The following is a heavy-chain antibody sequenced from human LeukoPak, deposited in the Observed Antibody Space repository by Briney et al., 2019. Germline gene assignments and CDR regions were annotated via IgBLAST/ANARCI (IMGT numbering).Heavy chain of an antibody. Sequence: GGSLRLSCAASGFTFSDAWMSWVRQAAGKGLEWVGRIKRDIDGGTTDYAAPVKGRFTISRDDSKNTLYLQTNSLRIEDTAMYYCTTDPPGDYWGQGNLVTVSS. CDR3: TTDPPGDY. CDR2: IKRDIDGGTT. V-gene: IGHV3-15*01. CDR1: GFTFSDAW. J-gene: IGHJ4*02.